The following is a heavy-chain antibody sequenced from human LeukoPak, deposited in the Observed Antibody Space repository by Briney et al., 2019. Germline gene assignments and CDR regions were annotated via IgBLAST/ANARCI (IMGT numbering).Heavy chain of an antibody. Sequence: GGSLRLSCAASGFTFSSYGMHWVRQAPGKGLEWVAVIWYDGSNKYYADSVKGRFTISRDNSKNTLYLQMNSLRAEDTAVYYCAKDLVYYDSSGGGIFGYWGQGTLVTVSS. CDR2: IWYDGSNK. D-gene: IGHD3-22*01. CDR1: GFTFSSYG. J-gene: IGHJ4*02. CDR3: AKDLVYYDSSGGGIFGY. V-gene: IGHV3-33*06.